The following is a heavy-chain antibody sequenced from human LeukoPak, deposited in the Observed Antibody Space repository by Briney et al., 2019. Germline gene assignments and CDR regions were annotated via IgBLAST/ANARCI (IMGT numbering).Heavy chain of an antibody. Sequence: PSETLSLTCTVSGGSISSYYWSWIRQPAGKGLEWIGRIYTSGSTNYNPSLKSRVTMSVDTSKNQFSLKLSSVTAEDTAVYYCANQDGYCSSTSCPFDYWGQGTLVTVSS. CDR2: IYTSGST. V-gene: IGHV4-4*07. CDR1: GGSISSYY. J-gene: IGHJ4*02. CDR3: ANQDGYCSSTSCPFDY. D-gene: IGHD2-2*01.